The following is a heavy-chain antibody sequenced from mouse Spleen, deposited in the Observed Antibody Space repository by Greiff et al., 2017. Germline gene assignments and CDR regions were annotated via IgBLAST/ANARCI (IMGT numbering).Heavy chain of an antibody. D-gene: IGHD1-2*01. CDR3: ARAITTATSFAY. V-gene: IGHV1-59*01. CDR2: IDPSDSYT. CDR1: GYTFTSYW. J-gene: IGHJ3*01. Sequence: VQLQESGAELVRPGTSVKLSCKASGYTFTSYWMHWVKQRPGQGLEWIGVIDPSDSYTNYNQKFKGKATLTVDTSSSTAYMQLSSLTSEDSAVYYCARAITTATSFAYWGQGTLVTVSA.